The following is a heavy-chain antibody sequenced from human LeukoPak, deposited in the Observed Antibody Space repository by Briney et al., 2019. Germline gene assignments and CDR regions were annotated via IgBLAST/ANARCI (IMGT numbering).Heavy chain of an antibody. CDR1: GFTFSSYA. Sequence: GGSLRLSCAASGFTFSSYAMSWVRQAPGKGLEWVSAISGSGGSTYYADSVKGRFTISRDNSKNTLYLQMNSLRAEDTAIYYCAKVTYGSGTYGAFDSWGQGTLVTVSS. CDR2: ISGSGGST. V-gene: IGHV3-23*01. D-gene: IGHD3-10*01. CDR3: AKVTYGSGTYGAFDS. J-gene: IGHJ4*02.